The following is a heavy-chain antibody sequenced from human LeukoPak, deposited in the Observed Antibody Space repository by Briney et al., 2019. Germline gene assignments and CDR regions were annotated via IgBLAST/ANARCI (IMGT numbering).Heavy chain of an antibody. CDR3: ARHLVVATYDY. CDR2: ISSGGSTI. J-gene: IGHJ4*02. CDR1: GFTFSDYY. Sequence: PGGSLRLSCAASGFTFSDYYMGWIRQAPGKGLEWVSYISSGGSTIYYADSVKGRFTISRDNAKNSLYLQMNSLRAEDTAVYYCARHLVVATYDYWGQGTLVTVSS. D-gene: IGHD2-21*01. V-gene: IGHV3-11*01.